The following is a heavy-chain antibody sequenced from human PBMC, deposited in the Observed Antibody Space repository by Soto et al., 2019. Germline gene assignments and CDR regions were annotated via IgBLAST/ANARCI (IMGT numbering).Heavy chain of an antibody. CDR3: AKAWWFDAFDI. D-gene: IGHD2-15*01. V-gene: IGHV1-46*01. Sequence: ASVKVSCKASGYTFTSYYMHWVRQAPGQGLEWMGIINPSGGSTSYAQKFQGRVTMTRDTSTSTVYMELSSLRSEDTAVYYCAKAWWFDAFDIWGQGTMVTVSS. CDR1: GYTFTSYY. CDR2: INPSGGST. J-gene: IGHJ3*02.